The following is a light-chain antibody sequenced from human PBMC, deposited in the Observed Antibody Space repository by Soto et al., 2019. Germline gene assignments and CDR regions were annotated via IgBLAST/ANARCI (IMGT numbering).Light chain of an antibody. J-gene: IGLJ1*01. V-gene: IGLV2-14*01. CDR3: LSYADTAYV. CDR1: SSDVGAYNY. CDR2: DVS. Sequence: QSVLTQPASVSGSPGQSITISCTGTSSDVGAYNYVSWYQQHPGKAPKLMIYDVSSRPSGVSNRFSGSKSGNTASLTISGLQAEDEADYYCLSYADTAYVFGTGTKVTVL.